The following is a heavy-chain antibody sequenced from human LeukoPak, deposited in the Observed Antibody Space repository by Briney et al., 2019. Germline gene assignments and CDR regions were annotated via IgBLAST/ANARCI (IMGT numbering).Heavy chain of an antibody. D-gene: IGHD2-15*01. Sequence: SETLSLTCAVYGGFFGGYYWSLIRQPPGKGLKWTGEINHSGSTNYNPSLKSRVTISVDTSKNQFSLKLSSVTAADTAVYYCARDLLLSGGNQDYWGQGTLVTVSS. CDR3: ARDLLLSGGNQDY. CDR2: INHSGST. V-gene: IGHV4-34*01. J-gene: IGHJ4*02. CDR1: GGFFGGYY.